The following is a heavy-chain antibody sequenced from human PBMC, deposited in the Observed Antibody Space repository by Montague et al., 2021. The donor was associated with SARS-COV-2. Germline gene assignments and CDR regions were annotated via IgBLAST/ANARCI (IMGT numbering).Heavy chain of an antibody. J-gene: IGHJ5*02. D-gene: IGHD5-24*01. CDR2: IYYRGAT. CDR1: GGSISSDY. CDR3: AREDRWNWFDP. V-gene: IGHV4-59*01. Sequence: SETLSLTCSVSGGSISSDYWSWIRQSPGKGLEWIGYIYYRGATNYNPSLKSRVTFSTDTSKNQFSLKLISVTAADTAVYSCAREDRWNWFDPWGQGVLVTVSS.